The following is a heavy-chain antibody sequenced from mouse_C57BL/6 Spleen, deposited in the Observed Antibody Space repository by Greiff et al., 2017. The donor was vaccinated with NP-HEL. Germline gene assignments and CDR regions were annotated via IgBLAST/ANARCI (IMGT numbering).Heavy chain of an antibody. CDR2: IDPSDSYT. Sequence: QVRLQQSGAELVMPGASVKLSCKASGYTFTSYWMHWVKQRPGQGLEWIGEIDPSDSYTNYNQKFKGKSTLTVDKSSSTAYMQLSSLTSEDSAVYYCARLLRFYFDYWGQGTTLTVSS. CDR3: ARLLRFYFDY. D-gene: IGHD1-1*01. V-gene: IGHV1-69*01. CDR1: GYTFTSYW. J-gene: IGHJ2*01.